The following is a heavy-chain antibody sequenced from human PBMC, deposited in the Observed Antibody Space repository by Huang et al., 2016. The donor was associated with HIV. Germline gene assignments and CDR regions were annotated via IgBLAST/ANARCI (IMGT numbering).Heavy chain of an antibody. CDR3: ARHFGSWSGYFDS. D-gene: IGHD3-10*01. J-gene: IGHJ4*02. Sequence: QLQLQESGPGLVRPSETLSLICTVSGGSITDSNYYWGWIRQPPGKGLEWIGSIYYSGDTDYNPSLKSRVTMSVYTSKNRFSLDIRSVAVADTAIYYCARHFGSWSGYFDSWGQGTLVSVSS. CDR2: IYYSGDT. CDR1: GGSITDSNYY. V-gene: IGHV4-39*01.